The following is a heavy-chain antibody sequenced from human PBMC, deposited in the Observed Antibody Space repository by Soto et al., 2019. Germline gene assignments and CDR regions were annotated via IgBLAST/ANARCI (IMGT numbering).Heavy chain of an antibody. V-gene: IGHV1-18*01. J-gene: IGHJ4*02. Sequence: QVHLVQSGAEVKKPGASVKVSCKGSGYDFTTYGITWVRQAPGQGLEWMAWISAHNGNTDYAQKLQGRVTVTRDTSTSPAYMGLRSLRSDVTAVYYCARGGYGDYWGQGAVVTVSS. D-gene: IGHD1-1*01. CDR2: ISAHNGNT. CDR1: GYDFTTYG. CDR3: ARGGYGDY.